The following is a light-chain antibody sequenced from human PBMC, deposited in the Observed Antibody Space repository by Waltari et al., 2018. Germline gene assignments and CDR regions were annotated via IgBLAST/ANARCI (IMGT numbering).Light chain of an antibody. CDR1: SSDVGGYNY. V-gene: IGLV2-14*01. Sequence: QSALTQPASVSGSPGQSITISCTGTSSDVGGYNYVSWYQQHPGKAPKLIIYDVSSRPSGVSNRFSGSKSGNTASLTISELQAEYEADYYCSSYTSSNTWVFGGGTKLTVL. CDR2: DVS. CDR3: SSYTSSNTWV. J-gene: IGLJ3*02.